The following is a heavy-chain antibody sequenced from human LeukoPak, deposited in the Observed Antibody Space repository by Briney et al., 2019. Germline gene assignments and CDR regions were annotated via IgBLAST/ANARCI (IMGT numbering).Heavy chain of an antibody. Sequence: SGGSLRLSCAASGFTFSTFWMHWVRQAPGKGLVWVSRISIDGSSTSYADSVKGRFTISRDNAKNTLYLQMNSLRAEDTAVYYCARDAGDCGGDCPRWFDPWGQGTLVTVSS. J-gene: IGHJ5*02. CDR1: GFTFSTFW. CDR2: ISIDGSST. CDR3: ARDAGDCGGDCPRWFDP. D-gene: IGHD2-21*02. V-gene: IGHV3-74*01.